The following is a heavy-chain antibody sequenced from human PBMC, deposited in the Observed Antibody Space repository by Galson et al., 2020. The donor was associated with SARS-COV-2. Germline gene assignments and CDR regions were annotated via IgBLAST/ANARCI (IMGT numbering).Heavy chain of an antibody. V-gene: IGHV1-2*02. D-gene: IGHD2-2*01. CDR3: ARHFIIGHCSGPSCHYVDV. Sequence: ASVKVSCKTSGYSLSGYYIHWVRQAPGQGLEWMGWINPNNGGTKYSQKFQGRVTMTRDTSITTAYVELSGLTSDDTAVYFCARHFIIGHCSGPSCHYVDVWGKGTTVTVSS. CDR1: GYSLSGYY. CDR2: INPNNGGT. J-gene: IGHJ6*03.